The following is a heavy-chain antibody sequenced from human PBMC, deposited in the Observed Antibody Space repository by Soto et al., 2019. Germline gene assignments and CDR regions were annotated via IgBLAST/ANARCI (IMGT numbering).Heavy chain of an antibody. V-gene: IGHV3-23*01. Sequence: EVQLLESGGGLVQPGGSLRLSCAASGFTFSSYAMSWVRQAPGKGLEWVSAISGSGGSTYYADSVKGRFNISRDNSENTLYLQMNSLRAEDTAVYYCAKDKEKGYVLPFDYWGQGTLVTVSS. CDR3: AKDKEKGYVLPFDY. CDR1: GFTFSSYA. D-gene: IGHD5-12*01. CDR2: ISGSGGST. J-gene: IGHJ4*02.